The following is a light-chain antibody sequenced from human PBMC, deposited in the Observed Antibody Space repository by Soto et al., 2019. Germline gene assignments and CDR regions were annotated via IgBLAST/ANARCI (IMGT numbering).Light chain of an antibody. CDR3: QQYGSSPST. J-gene: IGKJ1*01. CDR2: GAS. Sequence: IVLTQSPGTLSLSPGERTTLSCRASQSVSNNYLAWYQQKPGQAPRLLIFGASSRATGIPDRFSGSGSGTDFTLTISRLEPEDFAVYYCQQYGSSPSTFGQGTKGDIK. CDR1: QSVSNNY. V-gene: IGKV3-20*01.